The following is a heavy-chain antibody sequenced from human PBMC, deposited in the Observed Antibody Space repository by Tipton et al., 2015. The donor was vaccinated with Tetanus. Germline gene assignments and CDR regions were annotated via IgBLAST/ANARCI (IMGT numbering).Heavy chain of an antibody. Sequence: SLRLSCATSGLFFKNAWMNWVRQAPGKGLEWVGRIKNKADGGTTDYSARVKDRFSISRDDSKDTLFLQMNSVKTEDTAGYYCTTAGIVGSGYRVGYWGRGTLVVVSS. D-gene: IGHD1-26*01. V-gene: IGHV3-15*07. CDR1: GLFFKNAW. J-gene: IGHJ4*02. CDR2: IKNKADGGTT. CDR3: TTAGIVGSGYRVGY.